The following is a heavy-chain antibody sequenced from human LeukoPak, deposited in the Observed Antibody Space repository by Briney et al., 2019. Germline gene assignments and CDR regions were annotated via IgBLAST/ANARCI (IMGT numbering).Heavy chain of an antibody. CDR1: GFTFSSYG. Sequence: GGSLRLSCAASGFTFSSYGMSWVRQAPGKGLEWVSAISGSGGSTYYADSVKGRFTISRDNSKNTLYLQMNSLRAEDTAVYYCAKSPYCYDSSGYCSDFDYWGQGTLVTVSS. CDR2: ISGSGGST. J-gene: IGHJ4*02. V-gene: IGHV3-23*01. CDR3: AKSPYCYDSSGYCSDFDY. D-gene: IGHD3-22*01.